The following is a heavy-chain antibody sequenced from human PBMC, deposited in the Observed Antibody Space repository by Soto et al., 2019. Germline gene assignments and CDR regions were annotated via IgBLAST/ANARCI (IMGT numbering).Heavy chain of an antibody. Sequence: ETLSLTCTVSGGSVTNSSYYWGWIRQSPGKGLEWIGSVYYRGRSYSKSSVKSRVTISVDTSKNRFSLSLNSVTASDTAVYFCVSQRTTVPTQAYFDYWGPGAPVTVSS. J-gene: IGHJ4*02. V-gene: IGHV4-39*01. CDR1: GGSVTNSSYY. CDR3: VSQRTTVPTQAYFDY. CDR2: VYYRGRS. D-gene: IGHD4-17*01.